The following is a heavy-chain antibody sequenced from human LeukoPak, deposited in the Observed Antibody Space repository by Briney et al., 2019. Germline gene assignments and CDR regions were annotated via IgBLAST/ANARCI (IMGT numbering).Heavy chain of an antibody. CDR3: ARSGIQLWTGYFDY. CDR2: ISYDGSNK. CDR1: GFTFSSYA. J-gene: IGHJ4*02. D-gene: IGHD5-18*01. Sequence: PGRSLRLSCAASGFTFSSYAMHWVRQAPGKGLEWVAVISYDGSNKYYADSVEGRFTISRDNSKNTLYLQMNSLRAEDTAVYYCARSGIQLWTGYFDYWGQGTLVTVSS. V-gene: IGHV3-30-3*01.